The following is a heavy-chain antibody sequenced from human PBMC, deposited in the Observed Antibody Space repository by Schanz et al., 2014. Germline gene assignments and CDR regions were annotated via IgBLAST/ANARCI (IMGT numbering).Heavy chain of an antibody. V-gene: IGHV4-39*01. Sequence: QLQLQESGPGLVKPSETLSLTCTVSGGSISSGESYWGWIRQSPEEGLQYIGSVYFSGTTAYSPSLKGRVTISVDTSKNQFSLMLTSVTAADTAVYYCVRHGNYEFWHGPTPQFENWGQGTLVTVSS. CDR1: GGSISSGESY. CDR3: VRHGNYEFWHGPTPQFEN. CDR2: VYFSGTT. J-gene: IGHJ4*02. D-gene: IGHD3-3*01.